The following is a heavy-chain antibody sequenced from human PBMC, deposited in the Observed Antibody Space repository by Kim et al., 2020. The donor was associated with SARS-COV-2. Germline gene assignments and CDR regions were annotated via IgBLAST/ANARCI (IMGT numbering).Heavy chain of an antibody. D-gene: IGHD6-25*01. CDR3: AKDKAARDFYYFDY. Sequence: RGSLRLSCAASGFTFSSYGMHWVRQAPGKGLEWVAVIWYDGSNKYYADSVKGRFTISRDNSKNTLYLQMNSLRAEDTAVYYCAKDKAARDFYYFDYWGQGTLVTVSS. CDR2: IWYDGSNK. CDR1: GFTFSSYG. J-gene: IGHJ4*02. V-gene: IGHV3-33*06.